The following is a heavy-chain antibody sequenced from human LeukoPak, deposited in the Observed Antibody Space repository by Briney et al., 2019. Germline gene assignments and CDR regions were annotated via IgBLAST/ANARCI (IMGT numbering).Heavy chain of an antibody. V-gene: IGHV7-4-1*02. Sequence: RASVKVSCTASGYTFTSYAMNWVRQAPGQGLEWMGWINTNTGNPTYAQGFTGRFVFSLDTSVSTAYLQISSLKAEDTAVYYCARDTAEGGYSYGDFDCWGQGTLVTVSS. CDR1: GYTFTSYA. CDR3: ARDTAEGGYSYGDFDC. J-gene: IGHJ4*02. D-gene: IGHD5-18*01. CDR2: INTNTGNP.